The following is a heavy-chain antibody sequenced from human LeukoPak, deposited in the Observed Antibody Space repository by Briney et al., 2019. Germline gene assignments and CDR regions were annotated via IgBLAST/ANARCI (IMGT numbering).Heavy chain of an antibody. CDR1: GFTFSSYS. CDR2: ISSSSSYI. J-gene: IGHJ4*02. V-gene: IGHV3-21*01. D-gene: IGHD6-13*01. Sequence: GSLRLSCAASGFTFSSYSMNWVRQAPGKGLEWVSSISSSSSYIYYADSVKGRFTISRDNAKNSLYLQMNSLRAEDTAVYYCARGFSGAAAGVDYWGQGTLVTVSS. CDR3: ARGFSGAAAGVDY.